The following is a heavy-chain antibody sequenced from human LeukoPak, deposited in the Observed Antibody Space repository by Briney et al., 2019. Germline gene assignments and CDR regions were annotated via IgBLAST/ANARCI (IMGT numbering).Heavy chain of an antibody. CDR1: GRSMSSYY. D-gene: IGHD6-13*01. CDR2: IHYSGST. J-gene: IGHJ4*02. CDR3: ARVRQSLAAAGKVFDY. Sequence: SETLSLTCTVSGRSMSSYYWSWIRQPPGKGLEWIRYIHYSGSTNYNPSLKSRVTISVDTSKNQFSLKLSSVTAADTAVYYCARVRQSLAAAGKVFDYWGQATLVTVSS. V-gene: IGHV4-59*01.